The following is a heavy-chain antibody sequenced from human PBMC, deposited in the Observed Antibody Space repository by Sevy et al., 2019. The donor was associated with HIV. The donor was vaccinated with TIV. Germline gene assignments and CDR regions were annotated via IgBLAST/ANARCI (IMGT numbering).Heavy chain of an antibody. Sequence: GGSLRLSCAASGFTFSDAWMGWVRQAAGKGLECVGRIKRKSDGGKVEHAAPVKGRFTISRDDSKDTLYLQMNSLKTEDTAVYFCITYPRITTTGTGGFDPWGQGTLVTVSS. CDR2: IKRKSDGGKV. CDR1: GFTFSDAW. CDR3: ITYPRITTTGTGGFDP. J-gene: IGHJ5*02. V-gene: IGHV3-15*01. D-gene: IGHD6-13*01.